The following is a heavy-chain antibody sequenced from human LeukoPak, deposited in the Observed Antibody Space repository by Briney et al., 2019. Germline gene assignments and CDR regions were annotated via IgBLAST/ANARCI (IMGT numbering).Heavy chain of an antibody. CDR2: INHSGST. CDR1: GGSFSGYY. Sequence: PSETLSLTCAVYGGSFSGYYWSWIRQPPGKGLEWIGEINHSGSTNYNPSLKSRVTTSVDTSKNQFSLKLSSVTAADTAVYYCARDPDLWGQGTLVTVSS. V-gene: IGHV4-34*01. CDR3: ARDPDL. J-gene: IGHJ4*02.